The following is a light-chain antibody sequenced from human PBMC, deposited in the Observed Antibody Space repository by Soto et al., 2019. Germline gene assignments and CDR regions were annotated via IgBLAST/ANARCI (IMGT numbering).Light chain of an antibody. CDR3: QQRHMWPIT. V-gene: IGKV3-11*01. CDR2: DAY. J-gene: IGKJ5*01. CDR1: QSFRGL. Sequence: EVALTQSPVTLSLSPGERATLSCRASQSFRGLLAWYQQKSGQAPRLLIYDAYNRATGIPPRFSGSGSGTDFTLTISSLEPEDSAVYYCQQRHMWPITFGQGTRLEIK.